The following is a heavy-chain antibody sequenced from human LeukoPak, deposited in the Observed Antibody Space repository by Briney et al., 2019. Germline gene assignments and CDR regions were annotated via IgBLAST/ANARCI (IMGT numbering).Heavy chain of an antibody. J-gene: IGHJ4*02. CDR1: GYTFTGYY. Sequence: ASVKVSCKASGYTFTGYYMRWGRQAPGQGLEWMGWINPISGVTNFAQNFLVRVSMSRDTSIRTAYLDMYSVTFDDTAAFYCARGGYSGFDPFDYWGQGTLVTVSS. V-gene: IGHV1-2*02. CDR3: ARGGYSGFDPFDY. D-gene: IGHD5-12*01. CDR2: INPISGVT.